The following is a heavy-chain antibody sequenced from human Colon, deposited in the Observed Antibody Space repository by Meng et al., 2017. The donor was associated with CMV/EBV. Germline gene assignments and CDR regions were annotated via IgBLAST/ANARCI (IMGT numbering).Heavy chain of an antibody. D-gene: IGHD2-15*01. Sequence: YGIVWVRQAPRQGLEWMGWINVKDGNTNYAENFQGRVTMTTDTSTSTAYLDLRSLRSDDTAVYFCARSLGYCSSGTCYTNWFDPWGQGTLVTVSS. CDR2: INVKDGNT. CDR1: YG. J-gene: IGHJ5*02. V-gene: IGHV1-18*04. CDR3: ARSLGYCSSGTCYTNWFDP.